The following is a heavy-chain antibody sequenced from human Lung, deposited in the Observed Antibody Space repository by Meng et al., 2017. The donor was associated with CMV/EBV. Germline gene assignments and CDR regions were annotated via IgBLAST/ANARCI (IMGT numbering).Heavy chain of an antibody. CDR2: IYHSGST. D-gene: IGHD6-19*01. Sequence: QVQVPGAGPGLVKPSGTLSLTCAGSGGSISSSNWWSWVRQPPGKGLEWIGEIYHSGSTNYNPSLKSRVTISVDKSKNQFSLNLSSVTAADTAVYYCARVGQWLPIDYWGQGTLVTVSS. CDR1: GGSISSSNW. J-gene: IGHJ4*02. CDR3: ARVGQWLPIDY. V-gene: IGHV4-4*02.